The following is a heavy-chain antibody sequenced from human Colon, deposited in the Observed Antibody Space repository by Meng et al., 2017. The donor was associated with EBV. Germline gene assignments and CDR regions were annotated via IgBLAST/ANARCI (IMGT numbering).Heavy chain of an antibody. CDR2: IYYSGST. D-gene: IGHD6-19*01. CDR3: ARVSSGWDYFDY. J-gene: IGHJ4*02. V-gene: IGHV4-31*03. Sequence: QLQDSGPVLVKPSQALSPTATVSGGSFSRVCNDWTWIRQHPVNGLEWFGHIYYSGSTFYIPSLERRVIISIDTSKNQFSLNRRSVTAADTAVYYCARVSSGWDYFDYWGQGTLVTVSS. CDR1: GGSFSRVCND.